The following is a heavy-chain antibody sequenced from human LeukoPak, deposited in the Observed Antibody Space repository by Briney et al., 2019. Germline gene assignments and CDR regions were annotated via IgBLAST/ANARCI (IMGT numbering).Heavy chain of an antibody. Sequence: ASVKVSCKVSGYTFTDYYMQWVQQAPGKGLEWMGLVDPEDGETIYAEKFKGRVTITADTSTATASMELSSLRSEDTAVYYCAILIVAGTHFDYWGQGTLVTVSS. CDR2: VDPEDGET. CDR3: AILIVAGTHFDY. V-gene: IGHV1-69-2*01. CDR1: GYTFTDYY. J-gene: IGHJ4*02. D-gene: IGHD6-19*01.